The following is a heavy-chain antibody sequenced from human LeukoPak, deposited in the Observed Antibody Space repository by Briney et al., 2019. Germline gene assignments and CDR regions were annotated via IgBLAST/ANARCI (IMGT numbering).Heavy chain of an antibody. CDR2: IISSSSYI. CDR1: GFTFSSYS. CDR3: ARVYCSGGSCYPGAFDI. V-gene: IGHV3-21*01. D-gene: IGHD2-15*01. J-gene: IGHJ3*02. Sequence: GGSLRLSCAASGFTFSSYSMNWVRQAPGKGLEWVSYIISSSSYIYYADSVKGRFTISRDNAKNSLYLQMNSLRAEDTAVYYCARVYCSGGSCYPGAFDIWGQGTMVTVSS.